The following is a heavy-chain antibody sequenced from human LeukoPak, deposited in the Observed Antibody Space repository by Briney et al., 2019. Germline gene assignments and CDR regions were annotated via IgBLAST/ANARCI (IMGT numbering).Heavy chain of an antibody. CDR1: GYTFSNYD. CDR2: MNPNSANT. V-gene: IGHV1-8*01. D-gene: IGHD6-13*01. J-gene: IGHJ1*01. Sequence: ASVKVSCKASGYTFSNYDINWVRQAPGQGLEWMEWMNPNSANTGFAQKFQGRFTMTRNTSISTAYMELSSLRSEDTAVYYCAIGIAAAVVQHWGQGTLVTVSS. CDR3: AIGIAAAVVQH.